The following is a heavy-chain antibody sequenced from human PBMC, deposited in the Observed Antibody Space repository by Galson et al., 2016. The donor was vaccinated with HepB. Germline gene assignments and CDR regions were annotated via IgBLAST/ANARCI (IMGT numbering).Heavy chain of an antibody. V-gene: IGHV3-53*05. CDR1: GFTVSTYY. J-gene: IGHJ6*02. CDR2: IYTDGET. CDR3: ARYRFFFGSGSYSLRRGYYHGMDV. Sequence: SLRLSCAVSGFTVSTYYMSWVRQAPGKGLEWVSVIYTDGETHFADYVKGRFSISRDISRNTLYLQMNSLRVEDTALYYCARYRFFFGSGSYSLRRGYYHGMDVWGQGDHGHRLL. D-gene: IGHD3-10*01.